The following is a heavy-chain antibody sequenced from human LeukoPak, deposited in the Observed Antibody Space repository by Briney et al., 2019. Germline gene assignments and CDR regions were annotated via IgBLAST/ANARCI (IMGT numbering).Heavy chain of an antibody. D-gene: IGHD1-26*01. J-gene: IGHJ6*03. CDR2: ITSGSSYI. CDR1: GFTFSSYN. V-gene: IGHV3-21*01. Sequence: GGSLRPSCAASGFTFSSYNMNWVRQAPGKGLEWVSSITSGSSYIYYADSVKGRFTISRDNPKNSLYLQMNSLRAEDTAVYYCARDPYSGSYGNYYYYFMDVWGKGTTVTIS. CDR3: ARDPYSGSYGNYYYYFMDV.